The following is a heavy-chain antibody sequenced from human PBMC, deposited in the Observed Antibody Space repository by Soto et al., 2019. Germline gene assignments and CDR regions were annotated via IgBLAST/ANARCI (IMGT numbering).Heavy chain of an antibody. V-gene: IGHV5-51*01. D-gene: IGHD5-12*01. J-gene: IGHJ6*02. CDR2: VYPDDSDT. CDR3: ARGGRGTWACHHNIGG. CDR1: GYNFFNYW. Sequence: GESLKISCQASGYNFFNYWIGWVRQVPGKGLEWMGIVYPDDSDTRYSPSFQGQVIISADKSINAAYLQWNSLKPSDSAIDYCARGGRGTWACHHNIGGWGQGTTVTVSS.